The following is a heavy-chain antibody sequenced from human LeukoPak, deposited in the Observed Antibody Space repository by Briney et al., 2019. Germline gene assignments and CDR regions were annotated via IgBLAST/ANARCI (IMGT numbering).Heavy chain of an antibody. CDR2: IHTGGDT. D-gene: IGHD3-10*01. V-gene: IGHV3-53*01. Sequence: GGSLRLSCAASGLAVSNNYMTWVCQAPGKGLEWVSVIHTGGDTYYPDSVQGRFTISRDSSKNTLHLQMNSLRAEDTAIYYCARVVSLSGIGYFDYWGRGTLVTVSS. J-gene: IGHJ4*02. CDR1: GLAVSNNY. CDR3: ARVVSLSGIGYFDY.